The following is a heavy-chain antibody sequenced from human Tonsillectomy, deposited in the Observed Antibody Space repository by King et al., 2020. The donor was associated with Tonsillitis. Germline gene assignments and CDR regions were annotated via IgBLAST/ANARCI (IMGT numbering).Heavy chain of an antibody. CDR3: ARGLVRGGWYPRVFDP. CDR1: GGSISSGEYS. D-gene: IGHD6-19*01. Sequence: VQLQESGPGLVKPSQTLSLTCTVSGGSISSGEYSWSWIRQPSGNGLEWIGYIYYSGSILYNPSLKSRVAISVDTSKNQFSLKLNSVTAADTAVYYCARGLVRGGWYPRVFDPWGQGSLVTVSS. J-gene: IGHJ5*02. CDR2: IYYSGSI. V-gene: IGHV4-30-4*07.